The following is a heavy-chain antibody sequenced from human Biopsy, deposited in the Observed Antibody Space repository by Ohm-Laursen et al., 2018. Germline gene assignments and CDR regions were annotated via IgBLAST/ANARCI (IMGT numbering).Heavy chain of an antibody. CDR3: ARDDAVTVIRGLYY. CDR2: IYYSGTT. D-gene: IGHD2-21*02. J-gene: IGHJ4*02. Sequence: TLSFTCTVSGGSISSYNWNWIRQPPGKGLEWIGYIYYSGTTDYSPSLKSRVTISIDKSKNQFFLKLSSVTAEDTAVYYCARDDAVTVIRGLYYWGQGALVTVSS. V-gene: IGHV4-59*01. CDR1: GGSISSYN.